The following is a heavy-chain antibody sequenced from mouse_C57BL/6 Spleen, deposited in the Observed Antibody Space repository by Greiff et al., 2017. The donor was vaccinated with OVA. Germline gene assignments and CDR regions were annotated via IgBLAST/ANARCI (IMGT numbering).Heavy chain of an antibody. D-gene: IGHD1-1*01. V-gene: IGHV1-80*01. CDR2: IYPGDGDT. CDR3: ARPSATVVEGWFAY. Sequence: VQLQQSGAELVKPGASVKISCKASGYAFSSYWMNWVKQRPGKGLEWIGQIYPGDGDTNYNGKFKGKATLTADKSSSTAYMQLSSLTSEDSAVYFCARPSATVVEGWFAYWGQGTLVTVSA. CDR1: GYAFSSYW. J-gene: IGHJ3*01.